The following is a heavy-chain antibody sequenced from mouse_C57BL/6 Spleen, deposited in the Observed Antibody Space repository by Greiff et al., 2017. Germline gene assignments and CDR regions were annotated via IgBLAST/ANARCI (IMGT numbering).Heavy chain of an antibody. CDR3: AIITTVVGRFFYAMDY. CDR2: IHPNSGST. D-gene: IGHD1-1*01. V-gene: IGHV1-64*01. J-gene: IGHJ4*01. Sequence: QVQLQQPGAELVKPGASVKLSCKASGYTFTSYWMHWVKQRPGQGLEWIGMIHPNSGSTNYNEKFKSKATLTVDKSSSTAYMQLSSLTSEDSAVYYCAIITTVVGRFFYAMDYWGQGTSVTVSS. CDR1: GYTFTSYW.